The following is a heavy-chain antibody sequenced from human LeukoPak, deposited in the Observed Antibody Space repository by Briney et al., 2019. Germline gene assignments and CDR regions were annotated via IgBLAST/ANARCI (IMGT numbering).Heavy chain of an antibody. Sequence: PGGSLILSCAASGFTFSIYWMTWVRQAPGKGLEWVANIKPDGSWKSYVDSVKGRFIISRDNAKKSLYMEMNSLRAEDTAVYYCASPLVESSGNVHFGLWGRGTLVTVSS. V-gene: IGHV3-7*05. CDR2: IKPDGSWK. J-gene: IGHJ2*01. CDR1: GFTFSIYW. D-gene: IGHD4-23*01. CDR3: ASPLVESSGNVHFGL.